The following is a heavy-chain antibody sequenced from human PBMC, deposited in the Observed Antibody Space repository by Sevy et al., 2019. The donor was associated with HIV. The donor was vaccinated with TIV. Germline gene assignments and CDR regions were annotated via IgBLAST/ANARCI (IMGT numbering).Heavy chain of an antibody. D-gene: IGHD4-4*01. CDR3: ARGAQSYDYSNYTYYYGMDV. CDR1: GGSFSGYY. CDR2: INHSGST. V-gene: IGHV4-34*01. J-gene: IGHJ6*02. Sequence: SETLSLTCAVYGGSFSGYYWSWIRQPPGKGLEWIGEINHSGSTNYNPSLKSRVTISVDTSKNQFSLKLSSVTAADTAVYYCARGAQSYDYSNYTYYYGMDVWGQGTTVTVSS.